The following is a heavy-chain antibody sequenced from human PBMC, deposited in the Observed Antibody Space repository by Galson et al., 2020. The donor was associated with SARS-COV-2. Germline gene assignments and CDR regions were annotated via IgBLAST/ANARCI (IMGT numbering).Heavy chain of an antibody. CDR2: ISYEGSKT. D-gene: IGHD3-16*01. Sequence: LSLTCAASGFTFQNYAMHWVRQAPGKGLEWIAVISYEGSKTLYADSLQGRFTISRDNAETTLYLQMNSLTSDDTAIYYCATGGFVWLWEGRSHVAHWGRGTLVTVSS. CDR3: ATGGFVWLWEGRSHVAH. V-gene: IGHV3-30*14. CDR1: GFTFQNYA. J-gene: IGHJ4*02.